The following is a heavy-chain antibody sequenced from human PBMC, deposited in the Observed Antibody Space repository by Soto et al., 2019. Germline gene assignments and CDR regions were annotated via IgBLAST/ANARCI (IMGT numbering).Heavy chain of an antibody. CDR3: ARTYYDDSSGYPT. V-gene: IGHV4-34*01. D-gene: IGHD3-22*01. Sequence: PPGKGLEWIGEINHSGSTNYNXYLKSRVTISVDTSKNQFSLKLSSVTAADTAVYYCARTYYDDSSGYPTWGQGTLVTVSS. J-gene: IGHJ5*02. CDR2: INHSGST.